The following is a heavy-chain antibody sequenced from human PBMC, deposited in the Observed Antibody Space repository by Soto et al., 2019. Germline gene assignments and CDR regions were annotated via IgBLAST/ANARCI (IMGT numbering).Heavy chain of an antibody. CDR2: ITTNGGST. D-gene: IGHD3-16*01. J-gene: IGHJ4*02. CDR3: VPRKGDPFT. CDR1: GFTFSTYA. V-gene: IGHV3-23*01. Sequence: PGGSLRLSCVASGFTFSTYAMSWVRQAPGKGLEWVSAITTNGGSTYYADSVKGRFAISRDNSKNTLSLQMNSLRAEDTAVYYCVPRKGDPFTWGPGTLVTVSS.